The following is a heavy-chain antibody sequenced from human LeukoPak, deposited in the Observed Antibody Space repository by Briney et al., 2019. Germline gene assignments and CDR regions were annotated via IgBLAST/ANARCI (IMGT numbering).Heavy chain of an antibody. D-gene: IGHD4-17*01. CDR2: INPNGGGT. J-gene: IGHJ4*02. Sequence: ASVKVSCKASGYTFTGYYMHWVRQAPGQGLEWMGWINPNGGGTNYAQKFQGRVTMTRDTSISTAYMELSRLRSDDTAVYYCARDPVGTYGDYNKFDYWGQGTLVTVSS. CDR1: GYTFTGYY. V-gene: IGHV1-2*02. CDR3: ARDPVGTYGDYNKFDY.